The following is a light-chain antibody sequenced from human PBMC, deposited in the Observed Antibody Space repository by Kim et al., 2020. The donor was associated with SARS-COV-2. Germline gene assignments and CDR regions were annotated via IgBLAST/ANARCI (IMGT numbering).Light chain of an antibody. CDR1: QDISNH. CDR3: QKYINVPWT. J-gene: IGKJ1*01. V-gene: IGKV1-27*01. Sequence: DIQMTQSPSSLSASVGDRVTITCRASQDISNHLAWYQQKPGKAPKPLIFAASALHSGVPSRFSGSGSGTDFTLTISSLQPEDVATYYCQKYINVPWTFGQGTKVDIK. CDR2: AAS.